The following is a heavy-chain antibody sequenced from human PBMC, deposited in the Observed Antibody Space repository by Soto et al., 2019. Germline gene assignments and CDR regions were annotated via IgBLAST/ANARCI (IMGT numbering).Heavy chain of an antibody. V-gene: IGHV3-23*01. CDR3: AKEGKLRHSGYWYYYGMDV. J-gene: IGHJ6*02. D-gene: IGHD3-16*01. CDR1: GFTFSSYG. Sequence: EVQLLESGGGLVQPGGSLRLSCAASGFTFSSYGMSWVRQAPGKGLEWVSGISGSGGNTYYADSVKGRFTISRDNSKNTLYLQMNRLRAEDTAIYYCAKEGKLRHSGYWYYYGMDVWGQGTTVTVSS. CDR2: ISGSGGNT.